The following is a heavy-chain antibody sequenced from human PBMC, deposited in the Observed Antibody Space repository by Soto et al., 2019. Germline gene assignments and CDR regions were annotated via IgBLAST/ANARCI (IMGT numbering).Heavy chain of an antibody. CDR2: ISYDGSNK. V-gene: IGHV3-30*18. D-gene: IGHD3-10*01. Sequence: GGSLRLSCAASGFTFSSYGMHWVRQAPGKGLEWVAVISYDGSNKYYADSVKGRFTISRDNSKNTLYLQMNSLRAEDTAVYYCAKDKRQVSFLHKASMDSWGLGSLVTVSS. CDR3: AKDKRQVSFLHKASMDS. J-gene: IGHJ5*02. CDR1: GFTFSSYG.